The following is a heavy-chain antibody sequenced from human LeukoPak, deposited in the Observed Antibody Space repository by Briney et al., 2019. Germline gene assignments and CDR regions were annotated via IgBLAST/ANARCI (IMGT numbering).Heavy chain of an antibody. J-gene: IGHJ4*02. CDR3: ARFRKLRFGESQPGFDY. V-gene: IGHV4-4*07. CDR2: IYTSGST. CDR1: GGSISSYY. D-gene: IGHD3-10*01. Sequence: SETLSLTCTVSGGSISSYYWSWIRQPAGKGLEWIGRIYTSGSTNYNPSLKSRVTISVDTSKNQFSLKLSSVTAADTAVYYCARFRKLRFGESQPGFDYWGQGTLVTVSS.